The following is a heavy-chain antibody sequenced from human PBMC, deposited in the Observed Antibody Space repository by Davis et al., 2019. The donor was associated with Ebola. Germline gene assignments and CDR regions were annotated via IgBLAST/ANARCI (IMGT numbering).Heavy chain of an antibody. CDR2: INSDGSST. CDR3: ARRGVYYDFWSGYYHYYYGMDV. Sequence: GESLKISCAASGFTFSSYWMHWVRQAPGKGLVWVSRINSDGSSTSYADSVKGRFTISRDNAKNTLYLQMNSLRAEDTAVYYCARRGVYYDFWSGYYHYYYGMDVWGQGTTVTVSS. V-gene: IGHV3-74*01. D-gene: IGHD3-3*01. J-gene: IGHJ6*02. CDR1: GFTFSSYW.